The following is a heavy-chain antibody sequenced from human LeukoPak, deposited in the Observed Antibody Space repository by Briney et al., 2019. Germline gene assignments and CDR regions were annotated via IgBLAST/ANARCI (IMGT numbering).Heavy chain of an antibody. CDR3: ARIVYCSGGSCYQTGFFFDY. CDR2: IYYSGST. Sequence: SETLSLTCTVSGGSISSSSYYWGWIRQPPGKGLEWIGSIYYSGSTYYNPSLKSRVTISVDTSKNQFSLKLSSVTAADTAVYYCARIVYCSGGSCYQTGFFFDYWGQGTPVTVSS. D-gene: IGHD2-15*01. J-gene: IGHJ4*02. CDR1: GGSISSSSYY. V-gene: IGHV4-39*01.